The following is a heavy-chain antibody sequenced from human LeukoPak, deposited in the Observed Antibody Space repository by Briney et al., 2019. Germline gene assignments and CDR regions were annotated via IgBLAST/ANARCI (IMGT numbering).Heavy chain of an antibody. Sequence: GGSLRLSCAASGFTFSSYAMSWVRQAPGKGLEWVSAISGSGGSTYYADSVKGRFTISRDNSKNTLYLQMNSLRPEDTAVYYCAKCRLDSSGYYPFDYWGQGTLVTVSS. J-gene: IGHJ4*01. CDR1: GFTFSSYA. CDR2: ISGSGGST. V-gene: IGHV3-23*01. D-gene: IGHD3-22*01. CDR3: AKCRLDSSGYYPFDY.